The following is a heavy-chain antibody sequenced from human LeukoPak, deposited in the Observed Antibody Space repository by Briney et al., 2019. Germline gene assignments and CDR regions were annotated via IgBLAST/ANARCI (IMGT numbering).Heavy chain of an antibody. CDR1: GYSFTSYW. CDR2: IYPGDSDT. V-gene: IGHV5-51*01. CDR3: ARLGEEYCSGGSCYPFDY. D-gene: IGHD2-15*01. J-gene: IGHJ4*02. Sequence: GESLKISCKGSGYSFTSYWIGWVRQMPGKGLEWMGIIYPGDSDTRYSPSFQGQVTISADKSISTAYLQWSSLKASDTAMYHCARLGEEYCSGGSCYPFDYWGQGTLVTVSS.